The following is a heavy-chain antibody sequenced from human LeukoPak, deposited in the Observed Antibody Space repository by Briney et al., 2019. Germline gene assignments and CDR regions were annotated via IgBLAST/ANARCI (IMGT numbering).Heavy chain of an antibody. J-gene: IGHJ4*02. CDR2: ISGSGGST. CDR3: AKVPYRGSYYPVFDY. D-gene: IGHD3-16*01. Sequence: RGGSLRLSCAASGFTFSTYAMSWVRQAPGKGLEWVSAISGSGGSTYYADSVKGRFTISRDNSKNTLYLQMNSLRAEDTAVYYCAKVPYRGSYYPVFDYWGQGTLVTVSS. CDR1: GFTFSTYA. V-gene: IGHV3-23*01.